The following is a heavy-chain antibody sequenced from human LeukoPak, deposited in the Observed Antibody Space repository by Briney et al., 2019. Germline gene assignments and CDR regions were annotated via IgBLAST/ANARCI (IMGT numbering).Heavy chain of an antibody. CDR2: VSPGGST. D-gene: IGHD2-2*01. CDR3: AREGALVVVPAASGAFDI. Sequence: SETLSLTCAMHSESSGGDDWTWIRQPPGKGLEWIGEVSPGGSTNYNPSLKSRVTMSVDTSKNQFSLKLSSVTAADTAVYYCAREGALVVVPAASGAFDIWGQGTMVTVSS. J-gene: IGHJ3*02. CDR1: SESSGGDD. V-gene: IGHV4-34*01.